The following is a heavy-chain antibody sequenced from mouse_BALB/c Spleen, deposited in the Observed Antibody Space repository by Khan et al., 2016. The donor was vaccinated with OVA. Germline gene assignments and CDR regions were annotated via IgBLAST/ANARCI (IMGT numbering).Heavy chain of an antibody. D-gene: IGHD1-1*01. V-gene: IGHV2-6-5*01. CDR3: AKQALDYSGSSLYAMDY. J-gene: IGHJ4*01. Sequence: QVTLKESGPGLVAPSQSLSITCTVSGFSLIDFGVSWVRQPPGKGLEWLGIIWGGGSAYYSSALKSRLSISKDNSKSRVFLKMNSLQTDDTAMYYCAKQALDYSGSSLYAMDYWGQGTSVTVSS. CDR2: IWGGGSA. CDR1: GFSLIDFG.